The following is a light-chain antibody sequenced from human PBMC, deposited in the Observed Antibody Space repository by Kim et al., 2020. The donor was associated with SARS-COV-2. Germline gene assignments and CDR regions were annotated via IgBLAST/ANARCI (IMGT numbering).Light chain of an antibody. CDR3: QQYNSYSWT. CDR2: DAS. Sequence: DIQMTHSPATLSASVGDRVTMTCRASQSINNWLAWYQQKPGKAPKVLVYDASSLDSGVPSRFSGSGSGTEFTLTISSLQPDDFATYYCQQYNSYSWTFGQGTKVDIK. CDR1: QSINNW. J-gene: IGKJ1*01. V-gene: IGKV1-5*01.